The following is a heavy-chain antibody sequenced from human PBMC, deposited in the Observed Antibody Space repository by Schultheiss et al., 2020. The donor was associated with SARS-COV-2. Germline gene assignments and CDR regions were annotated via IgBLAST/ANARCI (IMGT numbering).Heavy chain of an antibody. CDR1: GFSFSSYW. D-gene: IGHD3-9*01. CDR3: ARTYYDILTGYYKDY. V-gene: IGHV3-74*01. CDR2: IQGDGTIA. Sequence: GESLKISCAASGFSFSSYWMHWVRQAPGKGLVWVSQIQGDGTIAYYADSVKGRFTISRHNSKNTLYLQMNSLRAEDTAVYYCARTYYDILTGYYKDYWGQGTLVTVSS. J-gene: IGHJ4*02.